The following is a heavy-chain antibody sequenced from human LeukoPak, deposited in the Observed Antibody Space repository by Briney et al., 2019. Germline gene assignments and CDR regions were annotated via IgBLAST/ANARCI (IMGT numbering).Heavy chain of an antibody. CDR2: IYYSGST. V-gene: IGHV4-59*01. CDR1: GGSISSYY. J-gene: IGHJ6*02. D-gene: IGHD3-9*01. CDR3: AREFLMVLAGDGVDYYYYGMDV. Sequence: SETLSLTCTVAGGSISSYYWSLIRQPPGKGPEWIGYIYYSGSTNYNPSLKSRVTISVDTSKNQFSLKLSSVTAADTAVYYCAREFLMVLAGDGVDYYYYGMDVWGQGTTVTVSS.